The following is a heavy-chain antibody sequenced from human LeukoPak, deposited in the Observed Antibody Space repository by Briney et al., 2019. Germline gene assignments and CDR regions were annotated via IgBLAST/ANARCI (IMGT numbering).Heavy chain of an antibody. CDR1: GFNCISYG. D-gene: IGHD1-1*01. Sequence: QPGGSLRLSCAASGFNCISYGMHWVRQAPGKGLEWVAFIRYDGSIKYYADSVKGRFTISRDSSKNTLYLQMSSLRTEDTAVYYCAREGGTLSTSPTLDYWGQGTLVTVSS. CDR2: IRYDGSIK. V-gene: IGHV3-30*02. CDR3: AREGGTLSTSPTLDY. J-gene: IGHJ4*02.